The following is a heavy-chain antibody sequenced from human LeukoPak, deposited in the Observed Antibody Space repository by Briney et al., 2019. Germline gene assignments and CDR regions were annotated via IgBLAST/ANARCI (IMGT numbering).Heavy chain of an antibody. J-gene: IGHJ3*02. CDR1: GYSFTTDW. CDR3: ARLDGLDAFDI. CDR2: IYPSDSDT. D-gene: IGHD2-8*01. Sequence: GESLKISCKGSGYSFTTDWIGWVRQMPGKGLEWMGVIYPSDSDTTYSPSFQGQVTISADESISTAYLQWSSLKASDTAMYYCARLDGLDAFDIWGQGTMVTVSS. V-gene: IGHV5-51*01.